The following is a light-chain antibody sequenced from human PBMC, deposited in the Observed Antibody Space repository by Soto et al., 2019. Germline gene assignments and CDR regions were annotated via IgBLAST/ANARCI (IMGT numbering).Light chain of an antibody. CDR2: KAS. Sequence: DIPMTQSPSTLSASVGDRVTITCRASQSISSWLAWYQWKPGKAPKLLIYKASSLESGVPSRFSGSGSGTEFTLTISSLQPDDFATYYCQQYNTYSTFGQGTKVEIK. CDR1: QSISSW. J-gene: IGKJ1*01. CDR3: QQYNTYST. V-gene: IGKV1-5*03.